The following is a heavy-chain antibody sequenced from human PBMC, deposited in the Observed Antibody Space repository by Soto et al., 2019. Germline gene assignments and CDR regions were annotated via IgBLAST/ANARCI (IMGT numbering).Heavy chain of an antibody. V-gene: IGHV3-33*01. D-gene: IGHD3-16*01. CDR1: GFTFSSYG. J-gene: IGHJ4*02. CDR3: ARDKGGGDY. CDR2: IWYDGSNK. Sequence: QVQLVESGGGVVQPGRSLRLSCAASGFTFSSYGMHWVRQAPGKGLEWVAVIWYDGSNKYYADSVKGRFTISRDNSKNTRYLKMNSRRAEDTAVYYWARDKGGGDYWGQGTLVTVSS.